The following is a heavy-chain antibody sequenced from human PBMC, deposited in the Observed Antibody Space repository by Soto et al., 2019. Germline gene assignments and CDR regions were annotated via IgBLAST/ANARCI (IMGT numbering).Heavy chain of an antibody. Sequence: LRLSCAASGFTFSSYAMHWVRQAPGKGLEWVAVISYDGSNKYYADSVKGRFTISRDNSKNTLYLQMNSLRAEDTAVYYCARAPQKFYDEEYFQHWGQGTLVTVSS. CDR1: GFTFSSYA. CDR3: ARAPQKFYDEEYFQH. D-gene: IGHD5-12*01. J-gene: IGHJ1*01. CDR2: ISYDGSNK. V-gene: IGHV3-30-3*01.